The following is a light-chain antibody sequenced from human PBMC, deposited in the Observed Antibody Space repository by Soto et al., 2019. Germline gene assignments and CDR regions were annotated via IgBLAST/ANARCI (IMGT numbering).Light chain of an antibody. V-gene: IGKV3-20*01. Sequence: EIVVTQSPGTLSLSPGESATLSCRATQSVDGRYVAWYQQKPGQAPRLLISGASVRATGVPDRFSGSGSGTAFSLTISRLDPEDLSVYYCQHYGSSPPMYNVGQGTKLEI. CDR2: GAS. CDR1: QSVDGRY. J-gene: IGKJ2*01. CDR3: QHYGSSPPMYN.